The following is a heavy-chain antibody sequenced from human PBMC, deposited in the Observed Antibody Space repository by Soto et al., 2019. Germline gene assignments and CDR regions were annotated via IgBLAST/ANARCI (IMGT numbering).Heavy chain of an antibody. D-gene: IGHD1-26*01. CDR2: ISYDGSNK. J-gene: IGHJ6*02. CDR3: ARDPSVGATKGYYGMDV. CDR1: GFTFSSYA. V-gene: IGHV3-30-3*01. Sequence: GGSLRLSCAASGFTFSSYAMHWVRQAPGKGLEWVAVISYDGSNKYYADSVKGRFTISRDNSKNTLYLQMNSLRAEDTAVYYCARDPSVGATKGYYGMDVWGQGTTVTVS.